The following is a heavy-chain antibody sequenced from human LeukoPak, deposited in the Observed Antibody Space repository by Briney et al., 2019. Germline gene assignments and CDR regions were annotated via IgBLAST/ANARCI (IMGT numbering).Heavy chain of an antibody. CDR3: ARGGAIFGVVITMDPIDY. J-gene: IGHJ4*02. CDR1: GGSISSYY. CDR2: IYTSGST. Sequence: SETLSLTCTVSGGSISSYYWSWIRQPAGKGLEWIGRIYTSGSTNYNPSLKSRVTISVDTSKNQFSLKLSSVTAADTAVYYCARGGAIFGVVITMDPIDYWGQGTLVTVSS. V-gene: IGHV4-4*07. D-gene: IGHD3-3*01.